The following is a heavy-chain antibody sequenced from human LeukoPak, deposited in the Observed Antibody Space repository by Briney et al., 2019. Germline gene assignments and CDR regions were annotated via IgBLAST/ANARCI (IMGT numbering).Heavy chain of an antibody. D-gene: IGHD1-14*01. CDR1: GYTFTGYY. CDR3: ARWGTISGQINDY. CDR2: INPNSGGT. J-gene: IGHJ4*02. Sequence: ASVKVSCKASGYTFTGYYMHWVRQAPGQGLEWMGWINPNSGGTNYAQKFQGRVTMTRDTSISTAYMELSRLRSDDTAVYYCARWGTISGQINDYWGQGTLVTVSS. V-gene: IGHV1-2*02.